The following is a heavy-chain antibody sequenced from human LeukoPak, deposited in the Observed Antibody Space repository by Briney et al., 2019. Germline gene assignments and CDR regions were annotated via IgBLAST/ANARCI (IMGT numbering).Heavy chain of an antibody. CDR1: GGSIRSYH. CDR2: IYYSGST. CDR3: ARHANTYYYDSSGVYYFDY. V-gene: IGHV4-59*01. D-gene: IGHD3-22*01. J-gene: IGHJ4*02. Sequence: SETLSLTCTVSGGSIRSYHWSWIRQPPGKGLECIGYIYYSGSTHYNPSLKSRVTISVDTSKNQFSLKLSSVTAADTAVYYCARHANTYYYDSSGVYYFDYWGQGTLVTVSS.